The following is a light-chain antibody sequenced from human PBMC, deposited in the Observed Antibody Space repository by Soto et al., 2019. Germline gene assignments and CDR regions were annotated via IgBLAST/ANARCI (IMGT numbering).Light chain of an antibody. Sequence: DIQMTQSPSSLSASVGDRVAITCRASQSITTYLSWYQQKPGKAPELLIYSSSILQAGVPSRFSGSQSGTDFILTISSLQPEDFATYYCQQSYNTPRTFGQGTKVEIK. J-gene: IGKJ1*01. CDR3: QQSYNTPRT. CDR1: QSITTY. CDR2: SSS. V-gene: IGKV1-39*01.